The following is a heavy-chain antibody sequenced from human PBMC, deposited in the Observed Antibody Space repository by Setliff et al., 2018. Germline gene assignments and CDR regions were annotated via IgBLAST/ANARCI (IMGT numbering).Heavy chain of an antibody. J-gene: IGHJ6*03. CDR2: IYTSGST. Sequence: SETLSLTCSVSGGSISSGSDYWTWIRQPAGKGLEWIGHIYTSGSTNYNPSLKSRVTISVDMSKDQFSLKLSSVTAADTAVYYCARAISGWYSAHYYYMDVWGKGTTVTVSS. CDR3: ARAISGWYSAHYYYMDV. CDR1: GGSISSGSDY. V-gene: IGHV4-61*09. D-gene: IGHD6-19*01.